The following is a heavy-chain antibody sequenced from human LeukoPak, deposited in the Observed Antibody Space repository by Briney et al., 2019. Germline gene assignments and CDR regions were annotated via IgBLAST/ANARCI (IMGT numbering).Heavy chain of an antibody. J-gene: IGHJ4*02. Sequence: AEPQSLTCNPPDGSISSYYWSWTGKPPGKGLDGIGYIYDSRSTNYDPSLKSRVTISVDTSKTQVSLKLSSVTAADTGVYYCATGGGSSRLEWLSSWGQGTLVTVSS. CDR1: DGSISSYY. D-gene: IGHD3-3*01. CDR3: ATGGGSSRLEWLSS. CDR2: IYDSRST. V-gene: IGHV4-59*01.